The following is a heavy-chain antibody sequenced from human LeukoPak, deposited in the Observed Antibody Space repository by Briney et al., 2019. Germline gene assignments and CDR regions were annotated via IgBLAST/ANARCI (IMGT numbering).Heavy chain of an antibody. D-gene: IGHD3-22*01. J-gene: IGHJ4*02. CDR1: GFTFSSYE. CDR3: ARDAPGYYFSVDY. CDR2: ISSSGSTI. V-gene: IGHV3-48*03. Sequence: GGSLRLSCAASGFTFSSYEMNWVRQAPGKGLEWASYISSSGSTIYYADSVKGRFTISRDNAKNSLYLQMNSLRAEDTAVYYCARDAPGYYFSVDYWGQGTLVTVSS.